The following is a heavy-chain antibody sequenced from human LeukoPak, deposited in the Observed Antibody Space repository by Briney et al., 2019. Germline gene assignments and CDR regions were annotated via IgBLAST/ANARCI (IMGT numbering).Heavy chain of an antibody. CDR1: GFSFSDYA. Sequence: GGSLRLSCAASGFSFSDYAMHWVRQGPGKGLEWVAVISYSGQQKYYGDSVKGRFTVSRDNPKNTLYLQMNSLRAEDTAVYYCANSRWFGELLSGDFDYWGQGTLVTVSS. CDR3: ANSRWFGELLSGDFDY. D-gene: IGHD3-10*01. CDR2: ISYSGQQK. V-gene: IGHV3-30*04. J-gene: IGHJ4*02.